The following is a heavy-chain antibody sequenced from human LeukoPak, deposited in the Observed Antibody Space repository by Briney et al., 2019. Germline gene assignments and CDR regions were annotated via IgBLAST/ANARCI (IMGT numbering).Heavy chain of an antibody. J-gene: IGHJ4*02. V-gene: IGHV1-2*02. Sequence: GASVKVSCKASGYTFSGYYMHWVRQAPGQGLEWMGWINPNSGGTNYAQKLQGRVTMTRDTSISTAYMELSRLRFDDTAVYYCARGGPGYCSGGSCYIPFDYWGQGTLVTVSS. D-gene: IGHD2-15*01. CDR3: ARGGPGYCSGGSCYIPFDY. CDR2: INPNSGGT. CDR1: GYTFSGYY.